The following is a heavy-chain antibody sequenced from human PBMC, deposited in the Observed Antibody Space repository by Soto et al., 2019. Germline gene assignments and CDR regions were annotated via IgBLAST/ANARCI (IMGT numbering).Heavy chain of an antibody. CDR1: GYIFTSYW. CDR3: ARLPVLSLVAVWGFDY. D-gene: IGHD3-16*01. J-gene: IGHJ4*02. V-gene: IGHV5-10-1*01. CDR2: IDPTDSYT. Sequence: GESLKISCKVSGYIFTSYWISWVRQMPGKGPEWMGRIDPTDSYTDYSPSFQGHVTFSVDKSINTAYLQWSSLKASDSAMYYCARLPVLSLVAVWGFDYWGLGTLVTVSS.